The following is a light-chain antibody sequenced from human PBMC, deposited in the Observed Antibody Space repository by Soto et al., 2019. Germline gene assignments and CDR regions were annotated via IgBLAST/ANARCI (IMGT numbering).Light chain of an antibody. CDR1: QSISRY. CDR3: HQTYSIPLT. CDR2: ATS. Sequence: DIQMTQSPSSLSASVGDRLTITCRASQSISRYLNLYQHKPGKAPKLLIYATSSLQSGVPSRFSGSGSRTDFTLTISSLQPEDFATYYCHQTYSIPLTFGGGTKVEI. V-gene: IGKV1-39*01. J-gene: IGKJ4*01.